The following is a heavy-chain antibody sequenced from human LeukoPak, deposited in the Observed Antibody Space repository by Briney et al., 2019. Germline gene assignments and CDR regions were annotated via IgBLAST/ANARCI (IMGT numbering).Heavy chain of an antibody. CDR2: ISGSGGST. J-gene: IGHJ4*02. V-gene: IGHV3-23*01. Sequence: PGGSLRLSCAASGFTFSSYAMSWVRQAPGRGREWVSAISGSGGSTYYADSVKGRFTISRDNSKNTLYLQMNSLRAEDTAVYYCAKGYDSSGYYWFFFDYWGQGTLVTVSS. CDR3: AKGYDSSGYYWFFFDY. D-gene: IGHD3-22*01. CDR1: GFTFSSYA.